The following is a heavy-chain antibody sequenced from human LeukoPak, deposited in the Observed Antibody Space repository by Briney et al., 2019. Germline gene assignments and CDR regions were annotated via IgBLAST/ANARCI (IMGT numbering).Heavy chain of an antibody. J-gene: IGHJ4*02. Sequence: GASVKVSCKASGYTFTSYGISWVRQAPGQGLEWMGWISAYNGNTNYAQKLQGRVTMTTDTSTSTAYMELRSLRSDDTAVYYCARVYYYDSSGYSSYDYWGQGTLVTVSS. CDR1: GYTFTSYG. CDR2: ISAYNGNT. CDR3: ARVYYYDSSGYSSYDY. D-gene: IGHD3-22*01. V-gene: IGHV1-18*01.